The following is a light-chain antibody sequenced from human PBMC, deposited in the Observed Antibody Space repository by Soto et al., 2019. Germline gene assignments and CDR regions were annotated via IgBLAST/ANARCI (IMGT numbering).Light chain of an antibody. J-gene: IGLJ1*01. CDR2: ENN. V-gene: IGLV1-51*02. CDR3: GTWDSSLSAHYV. CDR1: SSNIGNNY. Sequence: QSVLTQPPSVSAAPGQKVTISCSGSSSNIGNNYVSWYQQLPGTAPKLLIYENNKRPSGIPDRFSGSKSGTSATLGITGLQTGDEADYYCGTWDSSLSAHYVFGTGNKVPVL.